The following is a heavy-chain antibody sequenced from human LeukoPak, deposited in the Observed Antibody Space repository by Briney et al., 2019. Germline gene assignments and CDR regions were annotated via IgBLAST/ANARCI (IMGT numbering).Heavy chain of an antibody. V-gene: IGHV1-2*02. J-gene: IGHJ4*02. CDR1: GYTFTGYY. CDR3: AREGYSSGNFDY. Sequence: ASVRVSCKASGYTFTGYYMHWVRQSPGQGLEWMGWINPNSGGTNYAQKFQGRVTMTRDTSISTAYMELSRLRSDDTAVYYCAREGYSSGNFDYWGQGTLVTVSS. CDR2: INPNSGGT. D-gene: IGHD6-19*01.